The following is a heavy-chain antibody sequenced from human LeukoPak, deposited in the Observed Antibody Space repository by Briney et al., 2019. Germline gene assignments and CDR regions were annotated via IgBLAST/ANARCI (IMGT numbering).Heavy chain of an antibody. CDR1: GGSISSYY. J-gene: IGHJ3*02. D-gene: IGHD6-19*01. CDR3: ARAGLHVSSIAVAPDALDI. CDR2: IYYSGST. V-gene: IGHV4-59*01. Sequence: MSSETLSLTCTVSGGSISSYYWSWIRQPPGKGLEWIGYIYYSGSTNYNPSLKSRVTISVDTSKNQFSLKLSSVTAADTAVYYCARAGLHVSSIAVAPDALDIWGQGTMVTVSS.